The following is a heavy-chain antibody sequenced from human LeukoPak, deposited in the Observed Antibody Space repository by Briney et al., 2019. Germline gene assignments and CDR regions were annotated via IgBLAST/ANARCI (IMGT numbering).Heavy chain of an antibody. D-gene: IGHD7-27*01. CDR3: AMTGDQSY. Sequence: ASVKVSCKASGYTFTSYDINWVRQATGQGLEWMGCINPNSGGTNYAQKFQGRVTMTRDTSISTAYMELSRLRSDDTAVYYCAMTGDQSYWGQGTLVTVSS. CDR1: GYTFTSYD. V-gene: IGHV1-2*02. CDR2: INPNSGGT. J-gene: IGHJ4*02.